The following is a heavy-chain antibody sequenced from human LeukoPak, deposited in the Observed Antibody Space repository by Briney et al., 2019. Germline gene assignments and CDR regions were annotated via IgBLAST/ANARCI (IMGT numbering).Heavy chain of an antibody. D-gene: IGHD3/OR15-3a*01. Sequence: PSETLSLTCTVSGGSISSSSYYWGWIRQPPGKGLEWIGSIYYSGSTYYNPSLKSRVTISVDKSKNQFSLKLSSVTAADTAVYYCARVSDWDDAFDIWGQGTMVTVSS. V-gene: IGHV4-39*07. CDR1: GGSISSSSYY. CDR2: IYYSGST. J-gene: IGHJ3*02. CDR3: ARVSDWDDAFDI.